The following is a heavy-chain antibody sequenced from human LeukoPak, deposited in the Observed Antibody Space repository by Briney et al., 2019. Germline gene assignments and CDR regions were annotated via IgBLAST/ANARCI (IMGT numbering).Heavy chain of an antibody. V-gene: IGHV4-59*01. J-gene: IGHJ5*01. CDR2: IYHSGIS. CDR3: AGEASWFEY. Sequence: SETLSLTCTVSGGSITSSNWSWIRQPPGKTLEWIGYIYHSGISTYNPSLKSRVTMSVDTSKNQFSLRLSSVTAADTAVYYCAGEASWFEYWGQGTLVTVSS. CDR1: GGSITSSN.